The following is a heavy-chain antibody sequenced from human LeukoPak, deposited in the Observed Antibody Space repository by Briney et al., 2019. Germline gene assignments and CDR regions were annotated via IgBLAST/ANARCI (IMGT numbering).Heavy chain of an antibody. D-gene: IGHD5-18*01. J-gene: IGHJ4*02. CDR3: ARAGGYGLIDY. Sequence: SETLSLTCTVSGGSISSSSYYWAWMPQPPGKGLEWIGSSSYSGSPYYNPSLKSRVTISLDTSKNQFSLKVGSMTAADTAVYYCARAGGYGLIDYWGQGTMVTVSS. CDR1: GGSISSSSYY. V-gene: IGHV4-39*07. CDR2: SSYSGSP.